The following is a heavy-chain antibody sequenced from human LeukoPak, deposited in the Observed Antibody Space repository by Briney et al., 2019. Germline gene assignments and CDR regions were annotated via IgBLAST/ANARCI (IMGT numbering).Heavy chain of an antibody. CDR1: GFTFSSYG. D-gene: IGHD1-26*01. Sequence: GGSLRLSCAASGFTFSSYGMHWVRQAPGKGLEWVAFIRYDGSNKYYADSVKGRFTISRDNSKNTLYLQMNSLRAEDTAVHYCATWELGDFDIWGQGTVVTVSS. CDR2: IRYDGSNK. CDR3: ATWELGDFDI. J-gene: IGHJ3*02. V-gene: IGHV3-30*02.